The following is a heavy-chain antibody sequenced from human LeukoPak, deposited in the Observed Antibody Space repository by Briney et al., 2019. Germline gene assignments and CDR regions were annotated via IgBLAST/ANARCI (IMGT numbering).Heavy chain of an antibody. CDR1: GYSFTTYW. CDR2: IYPGDFDT. V-gene: IGHV5-51*01. Sequence: GESLKISCKGSGYSFTTYWIGWVRQMPGKGLEWMGIIYPGDFDTRYSPSFQGQVTISADKSISTAYLQWISLKASDTAMYYCARQGSGSLSWFDPWGQGTLVTVSS. D-gene: IGHD1-26*01. J-gene: IGHJ5*02. CDR3: ARQGSGSLSWFDP.